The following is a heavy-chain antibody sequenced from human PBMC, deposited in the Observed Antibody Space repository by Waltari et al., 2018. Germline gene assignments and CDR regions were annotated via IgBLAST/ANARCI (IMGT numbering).Heavy chain of an antibody. V-gene: IGHV4-39*07. CDR1: GGSISSSSYY. J-gene: IGHJ4*02. CDR2: SYYSGST. CDR3: ASLAYSSSWIDY. Sequence: QLQLQESGPGLVKPSETLSLTCTVSGGSISSSSYYWGWIRQPPGKGLEWIGSSYYSGSTYYNPSLKSRVTISVDTSKNQFSLKLSSVTAADTAVYYCASLAYSSSWIDYWGQGTLVTVSS. D-gene: IGHD6-13*01.